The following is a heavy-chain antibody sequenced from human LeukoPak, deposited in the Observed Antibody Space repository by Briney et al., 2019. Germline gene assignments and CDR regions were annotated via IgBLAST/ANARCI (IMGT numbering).Heavy chain of an antibody. CDR2: IYTSGST. V-gene: IGHV4-61*02. J-gene: IGHJ3*02. CDR3: ARDTGYCSSTSCYRPVDI. D-gene: IGHD2-2*02. CDR1: GGSISSGSYY. Sequence: SETLSLTCTVSGGSISSGSYYWSWIRQPAGKGLEWIGRIYTSGSTNYNPSLKSRVTISVDTSKNQFSLKLSSVTAADTALYYCARDTGYCSSTSCYRPVDIWGQGTMVTVSS.